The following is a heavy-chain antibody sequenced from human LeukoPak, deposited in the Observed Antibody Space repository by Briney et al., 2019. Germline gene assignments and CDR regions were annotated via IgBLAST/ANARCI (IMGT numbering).Heavy chain of an antibody. V-gene: IGHV4-59*01. D-gene: IGHD6-13*01. Sequence: SETLSLTCSVSGGSISSYYWSWVRQPPGKGLEWIGYIYYSGSTNYNPSLKNRVTISVDTSKNQFSLKLGSVTAADTAVYYCARDLATAATADRAFDIWGPGTMVTVSS. CDR2: IYYSGST. J-gene: IGHJ3*02. CDR3: ARDLATAATADRAFDI. CDR1: GGSISSYY.